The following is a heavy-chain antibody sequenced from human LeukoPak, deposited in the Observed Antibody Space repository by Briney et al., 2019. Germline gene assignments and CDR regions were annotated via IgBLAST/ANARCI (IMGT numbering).Heavy chain of an antibody. CDR3: ARQKKQTTAIDY. CDR2: FSSYNGGA. J-gene: IGHJ4*02. D-gene: IGHD6-25*01. CDR1: GSTFTTYG. V-gene: IGHV1-18*01. Sequence: GASVKLSCKASGSTFTTYGFSWVRQAPGQGLEWMGWFSSYNGGADYARKLKGRVTMTTDTSTSTTYMELRSLRSDDTAVYYCARQKKQTTAIDYWGQGTLVTVSS.